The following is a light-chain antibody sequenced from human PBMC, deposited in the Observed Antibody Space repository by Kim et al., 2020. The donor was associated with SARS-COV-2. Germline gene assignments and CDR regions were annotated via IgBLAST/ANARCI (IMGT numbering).Light chain of an antibody. J-gene: IGKJ2*03. Sequence: EILLTQSPGTLSLSPGERATLSCRTNQRISSNYLAWYQHTPGQSPRLLIHDASNRATGIPDRFSGSGSGTDFTLTISRLEPEDFAVYYCHQYIRSPYSFGQGTKLEI. V-gene: IGKV3-20*01. CDR3: HQYIRSPYS. CDR2: DAS. CDR1: QRISSNY.